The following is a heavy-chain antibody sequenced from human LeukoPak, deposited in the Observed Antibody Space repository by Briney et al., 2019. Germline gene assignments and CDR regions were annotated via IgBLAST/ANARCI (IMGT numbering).Heavy chain of an antibody. CDR2: IDPGDSQT. CDR3: AVKGVVVGGLDI. V-gene: IGHV5-10-1*01. CDR1: GYSFSGYW. Sequence: GESLRTSCKGSGYSFSGYWISWVRQMPGKGLEWMGKIDPGDSQTIYSPSFQGHVIISIDKSISTACLQWNSLKASDSAMYFCAVKGVVVGGLDIWGQGTMVAVSS. D-gene: IGHD2-21*01. J-gene: IGHJ3*02.